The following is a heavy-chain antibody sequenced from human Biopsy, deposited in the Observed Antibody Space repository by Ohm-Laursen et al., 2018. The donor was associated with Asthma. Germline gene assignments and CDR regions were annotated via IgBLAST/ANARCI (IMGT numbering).Heavy chain of an antibody. CDR2: INSVFGTT. J-gene: IGHJ4*02. V-gene: IGHV1-69*13. Sequence: SVKVSCKSLGGTFNTYVIGWVRQAPGQGLEWMGGINSVFGTTTYPQKFQERVTITADDSTSTVYMELSSLSSEDTAVYYCARKAGSCISRTCYSLDFWGQGTLVTVSS. CDR1: GGTFNTYV. D-gene: IGHD2-2*01. CDR3: ARKAGSCISRTCYSLDF.